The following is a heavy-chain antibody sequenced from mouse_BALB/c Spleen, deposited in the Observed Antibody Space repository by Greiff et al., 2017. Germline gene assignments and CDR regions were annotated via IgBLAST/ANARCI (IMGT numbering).Heavy chain of an antibody. J-gene: IGHJ2*01. V-gene: IGHV1-4*01. CDR1: GYTFTSYT. CDR2: INPSSGYT. CDR3: ARTDEKDFDY. Sequence: QVQLQQSGAELVRPGASVKMSCKASGYTFTSYTMHWVKQRPGQGLEWIGYINPSSGYTNYNQKFKDKATLTADKSSSTAYMQLSSLTSEDAAVYYCARTDEKDFDYWGQGTTLTVSS.